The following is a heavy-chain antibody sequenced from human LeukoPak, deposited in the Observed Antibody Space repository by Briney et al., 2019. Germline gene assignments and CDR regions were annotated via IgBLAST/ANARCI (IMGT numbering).Heavy chain of an antibody. V-gene: IGHV4-59*12. J-gene: IGHJ6*02. Sequence: SETLSLTCTVSGGSISSYYWSWIRQPPGKGLEWIGEIYHSGSTNYNPSLKSRVTISVDKSKNQFSLKLSSVTAADTAVYCCARDGSRGYYYYGMDVWGQGTTVTVSS. CDR3: ARDGSRGYYYYGMDV. CDR2: IYHSGST. D-gene: IGHD2-15*01. CDR1: GGSISSYY.